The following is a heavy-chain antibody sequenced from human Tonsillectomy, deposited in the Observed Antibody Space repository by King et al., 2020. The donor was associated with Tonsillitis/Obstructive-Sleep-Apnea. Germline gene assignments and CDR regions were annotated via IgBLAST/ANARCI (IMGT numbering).Heavy chain of an antibody. Sequence: QLQESGPGLVKPSETLSLTCTVSGGSINSGNYYWGWIRQPPGKGLEWIATIPYSGNTYYNPSLKSRVTISVDTSKNQLSLKLTSVTAADTAMYYCARGVPADGQYYFDYWGQGTLVTVSS. V-gene: IGHV4-39*01. CDR1: GGSINSGNYY. D-gene: IGHD6-13*01. J-gene: IGHJ4*02. CDR3: ARGVPADGQYYFDY. CDR2: IPYSGNT.